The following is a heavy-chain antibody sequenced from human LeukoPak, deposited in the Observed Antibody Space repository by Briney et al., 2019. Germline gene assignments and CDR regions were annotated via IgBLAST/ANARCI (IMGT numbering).Heavy chain of an antibody. Sequence: GGSLRLSCVASGFXFNNYWISWVRQAPGKGLEWVASIKQDGSDKYYVDSVRGRFTISRDNAMNSLYLQMSSLRAGDTAVYYCARGYMTADYWGQGSLVTVSS. V-gene: IGHV3-7*05. CDR2: IKQDGSDK. J-gene: IGHJ4*02. CDR3: ARGYMTADY. CDR1: GFXFNNYW. D-gene: IGHD2-2*02.